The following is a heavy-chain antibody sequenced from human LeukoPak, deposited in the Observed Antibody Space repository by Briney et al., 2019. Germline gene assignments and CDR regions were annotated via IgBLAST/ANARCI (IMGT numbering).Heavy chain of an antibody. CDR1: GFTFSSYP. J-gene: IGHJ4*02. Sequence: GGPLRLSCAASGFTFSSYPMHWVRQAPGKGLEWVAIISTDGDDKFYAGSVKGRFTVSRDNSKNTLYLQMNSLRTEDTAVYYCARDQETLSTIDYWGQGSLVTVSS. D-gene: IGHD1-1*01. CDR3: ARDQETLSTIDY. V-gene: IGHV3-30*04. CDR2: ISTDGDDK.